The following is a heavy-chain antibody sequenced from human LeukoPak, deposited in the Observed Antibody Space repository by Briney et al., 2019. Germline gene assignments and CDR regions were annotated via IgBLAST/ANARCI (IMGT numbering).Heavy chain of an antibody. Sequence: SQTLSLTCTVSGGSISSGGYYWTWIRQHPGKGLEWIGYIYYSGTYYNPSLKSRVSISEDTSKNQFSLKLTSVTAADTAVYYCARDVSCSDTTCFYYMDVWGKGTTVTVSS. V-gene: IGHV4-31*03. J-gene: IGHJ6*03. CDR3: ARDVSCSDTTCFYYMDV. CDR1: GGSISSGGYY. CDR2: IYYSGT. D-gene: IGHD2-2*01.